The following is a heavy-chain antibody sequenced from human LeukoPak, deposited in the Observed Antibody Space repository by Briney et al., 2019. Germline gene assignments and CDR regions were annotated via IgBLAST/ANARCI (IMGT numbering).Heavy chain of an antibody. CDR1: GFTFSSYA. Sequence: GGSLRLSCAASGFTFSSYAMSWVRQAPGKGLEWVSAISGSGGSTYYADSVKGRFTISRDNSKNTLYLQMNSLRAEDTAVYYCAKDLRRYSSSCPDYWGQGTLVTASS. CDR3: AKDLRRYSSSCPDY. V-gene: IGHV3-23*01. J-gene: IGHJ4*02. D-gene: IGHD6-13*01. CDR2: ISGSGGST.